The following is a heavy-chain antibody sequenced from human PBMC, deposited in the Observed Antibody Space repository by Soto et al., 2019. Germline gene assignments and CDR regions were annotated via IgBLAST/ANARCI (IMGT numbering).Heavy chain of an antibody. J-gene: IGHJ6*02. V-gene: IGHV3-49*04. CDR2: IITKAYGGTA. CDR3: TRGYCSSTSCSSLGMDV. D-gene: IGHD2-2*01. CDR1: GFNFGDYI. Sequence: GGSLRLSCTGSGFNFGDYIMSWVRQAPGKGLEWVGFIITKAYGGTAEYAAPVKGRFTISRDDSKSITYLQMNSLKTEDTAVYYCTRGYCSSTSCSSLGMDVWGQGTTVTVSS.